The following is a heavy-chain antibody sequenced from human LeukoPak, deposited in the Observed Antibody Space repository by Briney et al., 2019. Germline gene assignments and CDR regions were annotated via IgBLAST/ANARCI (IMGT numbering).Heavy chain of an antibody. V-gene: IGHV4-4*07. CDR3: ARGVAVAAYYMDV. CDR2: ISSSGGA. Sequence: SETLSLTCTVSSGSYYWSWIRQPAGKALEWIGQISSSGGATYNPSLKSRVTISLDTSENHFSLKLKSVTAADTAVYYCARGVAVAAYYMDVWGKGTTVTVSS. J-gene: IGHJ6*03. D-gene: IGHD6-19*01. CDR1: SGSYY.